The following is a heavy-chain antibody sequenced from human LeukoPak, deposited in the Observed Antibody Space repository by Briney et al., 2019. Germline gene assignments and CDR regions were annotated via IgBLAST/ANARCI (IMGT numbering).Heavy chain of an antibody. J-gene: IGHJ4*02. CDR2: IWYDGNSS. CDR1: GFTFSSFG. D-gene: IGHD3-3*01. V-gene: IGHV3-33*01. Sequence: GRSLRLSCAASGFTFSSFGMHWVRQAPGKGLEWVAVIWYDGNSSDYTDSVKCGFAISRVNSKNTLYPQMHSLRAEDTAVYYCARRAGIHLEYFDYWGQGTLVTVSS. CDR3: ARRAGIHLEYFDY.